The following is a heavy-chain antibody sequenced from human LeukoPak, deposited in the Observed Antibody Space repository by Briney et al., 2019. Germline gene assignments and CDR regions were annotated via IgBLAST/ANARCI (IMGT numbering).Heavy chain of an antibody. CDR2: ISSNGGRT. CDR1: GFIFSSFG. D-gene: IGHD6-19*01. CDR3: AKDGIGVAGTSAWY. V-gene: IGHV3-64*04. Sequence: QPGGSLRLSCSASGFIFSSFGWHWVRQAPGKGLEYVSAISSNGGRTCYADSVKGRFTISRDNSKNTMYLQMNSLRAEDTAVYYCAKDGIGVAGTSAWYWGQGTQVTVSS. J-gene: IGHJ4*02.